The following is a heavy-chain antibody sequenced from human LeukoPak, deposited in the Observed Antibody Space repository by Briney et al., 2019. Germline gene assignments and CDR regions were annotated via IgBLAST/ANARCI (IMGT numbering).Heavy chain of an antibody. CDR2: TYYRSKWYN. CDR1: GDSFSSNSAA. V-gene: IGHV6-1*01. D-gene: IGHD6-13*01. Sequence: SQTLSLTCALSGDSFSSNSAAWNWIRQSPSRGLEWLGRTYYRSKWYNDYAVSVKSRITINPDTSKNQFSLQLNSVTPEDTAVYYCARGDLFPGIAAAGHAFDIWGQGTMVTVSS. CDR3: ARGDLFPGIAAAGHAFDI. J-gene: IGHJ3*02.